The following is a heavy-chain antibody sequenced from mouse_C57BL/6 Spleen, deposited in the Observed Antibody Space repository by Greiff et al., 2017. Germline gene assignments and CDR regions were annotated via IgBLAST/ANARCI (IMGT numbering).Heavy chain of an antibody. V-gene: IGHV1-61*01. CDR1: GYTFTSYW. J-gene: IGHJ1*03. CDR3: ARRYYVISPWYFDG. CDR2: IDPSDSET. Sequence: VQLQQPGAELVRPGSSVKLSCKASGYTFTSYWMDWVKQRPGQGLEWIGNIDPSDSETHYNQKFKDKATLTVDKSSSTAYMQLSSLTSEDSAVYYCARRYYVISPWYFDGWGTGTTVTVSS. D-gene: IGHD1-1*01.